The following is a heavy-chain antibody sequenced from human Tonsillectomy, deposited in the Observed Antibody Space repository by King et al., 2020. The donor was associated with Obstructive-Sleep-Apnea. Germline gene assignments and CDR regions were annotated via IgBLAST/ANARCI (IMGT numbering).Heavy chain of an antibody. CDR2: INPNSGGT. Sequence: CKASAYTFTGYSMHWVRQAPGQGLEWMGWINPNSGGTNYAQKFQGRVTMTRDTLIRTADMERSRLRSDDTAVYYCAMLYGDYLMYYFEFWGQGSLVTVSS. V-gene: IGHV1-2*02. CDR1: AYTFTGYS. J-gene: IGHJ4*02. CDR3: AMLYGDYLMYYFEF. D-gene: IGHD4-17*01.